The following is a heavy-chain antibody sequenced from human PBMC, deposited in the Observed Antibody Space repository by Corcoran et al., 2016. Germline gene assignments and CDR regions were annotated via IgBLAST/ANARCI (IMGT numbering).Heavy chain of an antibody. CDR3: ARDLGIVVVPAATVGENYYYYGMDV. D-gene: IGHD2-2*03. CDR1: GYTFTSYY. J-gene: IGHJ6*02. V-gene: IGHV1-46*01. Sequence: QVQLVQSGAEVKKPGASVKVSCKASGYTFTSYYMHSVRQAPGLGLEWIGIINPSGGSTSYAQKFQGRVTMTRDTSTRTVDMEVGRLRSGDTAVYYWARDLGIVVVPAATVGENYYYYGMDVWGQGTTVTVSS. CDR2: INPSGGST.